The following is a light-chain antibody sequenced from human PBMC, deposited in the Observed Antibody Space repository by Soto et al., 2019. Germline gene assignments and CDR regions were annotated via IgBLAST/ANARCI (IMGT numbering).Light chain of an antibody. CDR3: QHYNSYSEA. Sequence: DIQMTQSPSTLSASVGDRVTISCRASQSISSWLAWYQQKREKAPKLLIYTASSLESGVPSRFSGSGSGTEFTLTISSLQPDDFATYYCQHYNSYSEAFGQGTKVDIK. J-gene: IGKJ1*01. CDR2: TAS. V-gene: IGKV1-5*03. CDR1: QSISSW.